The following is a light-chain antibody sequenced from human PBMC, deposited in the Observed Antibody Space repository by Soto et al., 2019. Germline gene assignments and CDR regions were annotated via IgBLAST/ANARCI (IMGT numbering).Light chain of an antibody. V-gene: IGKV3-15*01. CDR1: QTIDNT. CDR2: DAS. J-gene: IGKJ2*01. CDR3: QHYNYWPYT. Sequence: EIVMTQSPATLSVSPGEIATLSCSASQTIDNTLAWYQRKPGQAPRLLIYDASTRATGVPARFSGSGSGTDFTLTISSLQSEDFAVYYCQHYNYWPYTFGQGTKVDIK.